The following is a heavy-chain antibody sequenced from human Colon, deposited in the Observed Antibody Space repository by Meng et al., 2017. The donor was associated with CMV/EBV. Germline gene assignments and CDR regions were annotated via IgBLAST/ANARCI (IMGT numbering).Heavy chain of an antibody. CDR1: GGSMSSSSDY. D-gene: IGHD3-10*01. V-gene: IGHV4-39*07. J-gene: IGHJ2*01. CDR3: ARARGLGLKYFDL. Sequence: SETLSLTCLVSGGSMSSSSDYWAWIRQPPGKGLEWIGSVYHTGNPYYNPSLKSRITILIDTSKNQLSLKMNSVTAADTAEYYCARARGLGLKYFDLWGRGTLVTVSS. CDR2: VYHTGNP.